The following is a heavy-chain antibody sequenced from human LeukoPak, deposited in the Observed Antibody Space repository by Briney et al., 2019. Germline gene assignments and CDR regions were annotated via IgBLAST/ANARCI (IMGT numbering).Heavy chain of an antibody. J-gene: IGHJ2*01. V-gene: IGHV6-1*01. CDR1: GDSVSTNSAA. D-gene: IGHD2-21*02. CDR2: TYYRSKWYT. Sequence: SQTLSLTCGISGDSVSTNSAAWNWIRQSPSRGLEWLGRTYYRSKWYTDYAISVKSRIMINPDTSKNQFSLQLNSVTPADTAVYYCTRAYCGGDCYSDGYFDVWGRGNLVTVSS. CDR3: TRAYCGGDCYSDGYFDV.